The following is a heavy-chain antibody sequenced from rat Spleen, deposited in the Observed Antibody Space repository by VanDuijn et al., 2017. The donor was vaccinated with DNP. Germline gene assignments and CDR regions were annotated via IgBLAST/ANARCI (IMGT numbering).Heavy chain of an antibody. D-gene: IGHD1-6*01. Sequence: EVQLVESGGGLVQPGTSLKLSCAASGFTFSDYYMAWVRQAPTKGLEWVAYISYDGGSTYYGDSVKGRFTISRDNAKSILYLQMNSLRSEDMATYYCARLGGILRIITHSYFDYWGQGVMVTVSS. CDR2: ISYDGGST. V-gene: IGHV5-22*01. J-gene: IGHJ2*01. CDR1: GFTFSDYY. CDR3: ARLGGILRIITHSYFDY.